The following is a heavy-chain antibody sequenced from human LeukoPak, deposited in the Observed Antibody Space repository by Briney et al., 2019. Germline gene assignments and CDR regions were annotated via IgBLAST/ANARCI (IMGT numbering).Heavy chain of an antibody. CDR3: AKAAGYSTIYWFDP. J-gene: IGHJ5*02. CDR2: IYYSGTS. CDR1: GGSIRSSH. Sequence: SETLSLTCTVSGGSIRSSHWSWIRQPPGKGLEFIGYIYYSGTSNYNPSLKSRVTMSVDTSNNQFSLKLNSVTAAVTAVYYCAKAAGYSTIYWFDPWGQGTLVTVSS. V-gene: IGHV4-59*01. D-gene: IGHD6-13*01.